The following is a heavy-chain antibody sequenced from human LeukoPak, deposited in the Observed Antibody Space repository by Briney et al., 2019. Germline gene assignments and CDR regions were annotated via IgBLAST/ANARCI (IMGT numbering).Heavy chain of an antibody. V-gene: IGHV1-2*02. D-gene: IGHD3-10*01. J-gene: IGHJ2*01. Sequence: ASVKVSCKASGYTFTGYYMHWVRQAPGQGLEWMGWINPNSGGTNYAQKFQGRVTMTRDTSISTAYMELSRLRSDDTAVYYCTRDPYGTWYFDLWGRGTLVTVSS. CDR2: INPNSGGT. CDR1: GYTFTGYY. CDR3: TRDPYGTWYFDL.